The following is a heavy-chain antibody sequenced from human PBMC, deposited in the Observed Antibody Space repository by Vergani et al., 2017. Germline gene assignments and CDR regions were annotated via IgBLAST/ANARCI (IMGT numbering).Heavy chain of an antibody. Sequence: EVQVVESGGGLIKPGGSLRLSCVVSGITSKNAWINWVRQAPGKGLEWIGRIRSKNDGGTADYAAPLKGRFTISRDDSKDSAFLLVNNLKTEDTAVYFCYTDDHGYWGQGTLGTVSS. V-gene: IGHV3-15*01. CDR3: YTDDHGY. D-gene: IGHD1-1*01. J-gene: IGHJ4*02. CDR2: IRSKNDGGTA. CDR1: GITSKNAW.